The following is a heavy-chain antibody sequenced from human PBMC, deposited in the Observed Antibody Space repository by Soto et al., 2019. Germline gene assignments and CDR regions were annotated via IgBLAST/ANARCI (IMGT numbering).Heavy chain of an antibody. J-gene: IGHJ6*02. Sequence: PSETLALSCVFYGGYFSAYYWSWIRQPPGQGLDWLGEINHSGGTNYNPSLKSRVNISLDTSKNQFSLKLSSVTAADTAVYYCARVPRGGETYGMDVWGQGTPVTVSS. CDR2: INHSGGT. CDR3: ARVPRGGETYGMDV. V-gene: IGHV4-34*01. D-gene: IGHD3-16*01. CDR1: GGYFSAYY.